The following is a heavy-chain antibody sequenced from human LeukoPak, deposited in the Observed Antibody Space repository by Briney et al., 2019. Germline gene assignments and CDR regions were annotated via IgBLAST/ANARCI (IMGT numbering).Heavy chain of an antibody. J-gene: IGHJ4*02. CDR2: ISSSGSTI. CDR1: GFTFSDYY. V-gene: IGHV3-11*01. Sequence: PGGSLRLSCAASGFTFSDYYMSWIRQAPGKGLEWVSYISSSGSTIYYADSVKGRFTISRDNAKNSLYLQMNSLRAEDTAVYYRARDGWSGSLHFDYWGQGTLVTVSS. CDR3: ARDGWSGSLHFDY. D-gene: IGHD3-10*02.